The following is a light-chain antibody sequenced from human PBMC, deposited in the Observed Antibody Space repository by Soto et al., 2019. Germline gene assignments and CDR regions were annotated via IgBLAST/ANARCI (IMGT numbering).Light chain of an antibody. CDR3: QSYDSSLSAWV. J-gene: IGLJ3*02. Sequence: QAEVTQPPSVSGAPGQRVTISCTESSSNIGAGYDVHWYQQLPGTAPKLLIYGNSNRPSGVPDRFSGSKSGTSASLAITGLQAEDEADYYCQSYDSSLSAWVFGGGTKLTVL. V-gene: IGLV1-40*01. CDR2: GNS. CDR1: SSNIGAGYD.